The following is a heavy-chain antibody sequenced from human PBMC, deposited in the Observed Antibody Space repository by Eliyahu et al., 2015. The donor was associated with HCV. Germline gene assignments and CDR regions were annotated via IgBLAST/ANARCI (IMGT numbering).Heavy chain of an antibody. CDR1: GFTFDDYA. D-gene: IGHD2-2*01. Sequence: EVQLVESGGGLVQPGRSLRLSCAASGFTFDDYAMHWVRQAPGKGLEWVSGISWNSGSIGYADSVKGRFTISRDNAKNSLYLQMNSLRAEDTALYYCAKAYCSSTSCYAGYWGQGTLVTVSS. CDR3: AKAYCSSTSCYAGY. V-gene: IGHV3-9*01. CDR2: ISWNSGSI. J-gene: IGHJ4*02.